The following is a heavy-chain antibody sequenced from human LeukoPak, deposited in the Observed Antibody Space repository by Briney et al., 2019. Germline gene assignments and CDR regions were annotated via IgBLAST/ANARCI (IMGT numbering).Heavy chain of an antibody. CDR2: INHSGST. V-gene: IGHV4-34*01. CDR3: ARGRGSSWYWEYFQH. Sequence: SETLSLTCAVYGGSFSGYYWSWIRQPPGKGLEWIGEINHSGSTNYNPSLESRVTISVGTSKNQFSLKLSSVTAADTAVYYCARGRGSSWYWEYFQHWGQGTLVTVSS. J-gene: IGHJ1*01. D-gene: IGHD6-13*01. CDR1: GGSFSGYY.